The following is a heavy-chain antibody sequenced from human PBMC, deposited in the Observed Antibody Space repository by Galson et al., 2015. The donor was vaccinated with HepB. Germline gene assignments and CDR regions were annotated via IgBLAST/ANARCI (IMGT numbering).Heavy chain of an antibody. V-gene: IGHV3-48*02. J-gene: IGHJ6*02. CDR3: ARDYGDHGYYGMDV. D-gene: IGHD4-17*01. Sequence: SLRLSCAASGLTFSSYSMNWVRQAPGKGLEWVSYISSNISTIYYADSVKGRFTISRDNAKNSLYLQMNSLGDEDTAVYYCARDYGDHGYYGMDVWGQGTSATVSS. CDR1: GLTFSSYS. CDR2: ISSNISTI.